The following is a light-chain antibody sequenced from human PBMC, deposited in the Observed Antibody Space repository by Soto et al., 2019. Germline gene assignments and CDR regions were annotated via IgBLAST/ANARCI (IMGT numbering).Light chain of an antibody. CDR3: QQYNTFWT. CDR1: QTINNW. J-gene: IGKJ1*01. CDR2: DVS. Sequence: DMQMTQSPSTLSASVGDRVTITCRASQTINNWLAWYQQKPGKAPKLLIYDVSSLGSGVPSRFSGSRSGTDFTLTISGLQPDDSATYYCQQYNTFWTFGQGTKVDI. V-gene: IGKV1-5*01.